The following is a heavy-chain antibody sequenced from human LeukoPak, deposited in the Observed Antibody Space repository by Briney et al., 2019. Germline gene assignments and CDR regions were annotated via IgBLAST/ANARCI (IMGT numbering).Heavy chain of an antibody. Sequence: PGGSLRLSCAASGFTFSSYWMSWVRQAPGKGLEWVANIKQDGSEKYYVDSVKGRFTISRDNAKNSLYLQMNSLRAEDTAVYYCAKVGGQLVDSWFDPWGQGTLVTVSS. D-gene: IGHD6-6*01. CDR3: AKVGGQLVDSWFDP. J-gene: IGHJ5*02. CDR2: IKQDGSEK. CDR1: GFTFSSYW. V-gene: IGHV3-7*03.